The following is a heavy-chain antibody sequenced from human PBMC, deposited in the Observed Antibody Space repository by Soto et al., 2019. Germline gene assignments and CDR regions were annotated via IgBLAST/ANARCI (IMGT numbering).Heavy chain of an antibody. D-gene: IGHD3-3*01. CDR2: INPNSGGT. V-gene: IGHV1-2*02. CDR3: AGDARVHVLRFGERGGGWFDP. CDR1: GYTFTGYY. J-gene: IGHJ5*02. Sequence: QVQLVQSGAEVKKPGASVKVSCKASGYTFTGYYMHWVRQAPGQGLEWMGWINPNSGGTNNAQKIQGPVTMTRDTTISTAYMEPSRLRPDAAAVDYCAGDARVHVLRFGERGGGWFDPWGQGTLVTVSS.